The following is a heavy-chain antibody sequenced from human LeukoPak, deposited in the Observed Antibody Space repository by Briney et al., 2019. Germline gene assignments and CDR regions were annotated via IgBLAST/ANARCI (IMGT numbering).Heavy chain of an antibody. CDR2: ISSSGSTM. Sequence: GGSLRLSCAASEFTLSTYNMNWVRQAPGKGLEWVSCISSSGSTMYYADSVKGRFTISRDNAKNTLYLQMNSLRAEDTAVYYCARDMYYYNSSAFYHYYYGMDVWGQGTTVTVSS. CDR1: EFTLSTYN. D-gene: IGHD3-22*01. J-gene: IGHJ6*02. V-gene: IGHV3-48*04. CDR3: ARDMYYYNSSAFYHYYYGMDV.